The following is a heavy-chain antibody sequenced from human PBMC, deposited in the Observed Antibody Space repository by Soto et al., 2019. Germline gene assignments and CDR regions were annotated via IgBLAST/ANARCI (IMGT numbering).Heavy chain of an antibody. J-gene: IGHJ6*02. D-gene: IGHD1-1*01. CDR3: AREVHHYQYYAMAV. Sequence: EVQLVESGGGLVQPGGSLRLSCAASGFTFSSYDMHWVRQSPGKGLEWVSGIGTAGDTSYPASVKGRFTISRENAKNSLYLQMTSLRSEDTAVYYGAREVHHYQYYAMAVWRHGTTVTVSS. V-gene: IGHV3-13*01. CDR2: IGTAGDT. CDR1: GFTFSSYD.